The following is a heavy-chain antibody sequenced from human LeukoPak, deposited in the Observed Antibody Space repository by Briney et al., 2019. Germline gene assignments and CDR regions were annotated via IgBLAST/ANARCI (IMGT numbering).Heavy chain of an antibody. CDR1: GGSISSYY. CDR2: IYTSGST. Sequence: SETLSLTCTVSGGSISSYYWSWIRQPAGKGLEWIGRIYTSGSTNYNPSLKSRVTMSVDTSKNQFSLKLSSVTAADTAVYYCARDYYDSSGYYYFAYWGQGTLVTVSS. CDR3: ARDYYDSSGYYYFAY. V-gene: IGHV4-4*07. J-gene: IGHJ4*02. D-gene: IGHD3-22*01.